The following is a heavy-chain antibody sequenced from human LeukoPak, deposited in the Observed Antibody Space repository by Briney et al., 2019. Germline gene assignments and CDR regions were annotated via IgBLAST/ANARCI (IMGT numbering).Heavy chain of an antibody. D-gene: IGHD6-19*01. CDR2: ISSSGSTI. Sequence: GGSLRLSCAASGFTFSSYEMNWVRQAPGKGLGWVSYISSSGSTIYYADSVKGRFTISRDNAKNSLYLQMNSLRAEDTAVYYCARGGSSGWYFQYYYYYYMDVWGKGTTVTISS. CDR1: GFTFSSYE. CDR3: ARGGSSGWYFQYYYYYYMDV. J-gene: IGHJ6*03. V-gene: IGHV3-48*03.